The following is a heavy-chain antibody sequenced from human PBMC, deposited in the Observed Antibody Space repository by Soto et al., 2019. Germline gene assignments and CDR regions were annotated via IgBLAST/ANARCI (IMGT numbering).Heavy chain of an antibody. V-gene: IGHV3-48*03. J-gene: IGHJ6*02. CDR1: GFTFSSYE. CDR2: ISSSGSTI. CDR3: ARDLAVAGLGELDV. Sequence: PGGPLRLSCAASGFTFSSYEMNWVRQAPGKGLEWVSYISSSGSTIYYADSVKGRFTISRDNAKNSLYLQMNSLRAEDTAVYYCARDLAVAGLGELDVWGQGTTVTVSS. D-gene: IGHD6-19*01.